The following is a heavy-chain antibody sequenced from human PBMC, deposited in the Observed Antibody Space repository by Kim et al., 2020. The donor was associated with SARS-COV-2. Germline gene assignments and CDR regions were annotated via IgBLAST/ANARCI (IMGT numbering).Heavy chain of an antibody. V-gene: IGHV1-3*01. CDR1: GYTFTNYA. J-gene: IGHJ4*02. CDR3: ARDLLHSGYDY. CDR2: INAGNGNI. D-gene: IGHD5-12*01. Sequence: ASVKVSCKASGYTFTNYAIQWVRQAPGQGLEWMGWINAGNGNIKYSQKFQGRATITWDTSASTAYMELRALTSEDTAVYYCARDLLHSGYDYWGQGTLVTVSS.